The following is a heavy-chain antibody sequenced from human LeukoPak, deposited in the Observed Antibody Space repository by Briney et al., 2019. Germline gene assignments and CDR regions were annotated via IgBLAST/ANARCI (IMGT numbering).Heavy chain of an antibody. CDR3: ARATTGDPAYYFDY. J-gene: IGHJ4*02. CDR1: GFTFSSYA. V-gene: IGHV3-30*04. CDR2: ISYDGSNK. Sequence: PGRSLRLSCAASGFTFSSYAMHWVRQAPGKGLEWVAVISYDGSNKYYADSVKGRFTISRDNSKNTLYLQMNSLRAEDTAVYYCARATTGDPAYYFDYWGQGTLVTVSS. D-gene: IGHD7-27*01.